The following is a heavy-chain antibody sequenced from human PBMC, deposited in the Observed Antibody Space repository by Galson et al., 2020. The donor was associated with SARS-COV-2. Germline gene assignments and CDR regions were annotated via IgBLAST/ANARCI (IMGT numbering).Heavy chain of an antibody. V-gene: IGHV4-59*01. D-gene: IGHD3-3*01. CDR3: ARSKGPAKYYDFWSGYYYFDY. J-gene: IGHJ4*02. CDR1: GGSISSYY. CDR2: IYYSGST. Sequence: SETLSLTCTVSGGSISSYYWSWIRQPPGKGLEWIGYIYYSGSTNYNPSLKSRVTISVDTSKNQFSLKLSSVTAADTAVYYCARSKGPAKYYDFWSGYYYFDYWGQGTLVTVSS.